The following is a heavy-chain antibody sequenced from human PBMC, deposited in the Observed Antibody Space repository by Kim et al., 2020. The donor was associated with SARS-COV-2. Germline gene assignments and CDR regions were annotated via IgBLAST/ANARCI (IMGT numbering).Heavy chain of an antibody. J-gene: IGHJ4*02. CDR1: GGSISSSSYY. CDR2: IYYSGST. CDR3: VKVPAGNLDFDY. Sequence: SETLSLTCTVSGGSISSSSYYWGWIRQPPGKGLEWIGSIYYSGSTYYNPSLKSRVTISVDTSKNQFSLKLSSVTAADTAVYYCVKVPAGNLDFDYWGQGTLVTVSS. D-gene: IGHD2-2*01. V-gene: IGHV4-39*01.